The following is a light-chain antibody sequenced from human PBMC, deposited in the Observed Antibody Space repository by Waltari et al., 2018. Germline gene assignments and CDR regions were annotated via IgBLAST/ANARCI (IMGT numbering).Light chain of an antibody. CDR3: QHYLRLPVT. CDR1: QSVSRA. Sequence: EIVLTQSPGTLSLSLGERATVSCRASQSVSRALAWYQQKPGQAPRLLIYVASTRATGIPASFSGSCSGTDFSLTISRLEPDDFAVYYCQHYLRLPVTFGQGTTVEI. J-gene: IGKJ1*01. CDR2: VAS. V-gene: IGKV3-20*01.